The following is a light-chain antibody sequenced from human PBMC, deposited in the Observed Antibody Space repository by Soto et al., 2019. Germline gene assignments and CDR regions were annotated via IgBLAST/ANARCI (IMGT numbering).Light chain of an antibody. CDR2: EAF. J-gene: IGKJ1*01. CDR3: QQYNKYPWP. Sequence: EIRMTKSPATVSASVGDGATLTCRASQSITTWLAWYQQKPGKAPRLLIYEAFSLESGVPSRFGGSGSGAEFSLTISSLQPDDFATYYCQQYNKYPWPFGQGTKV. V-gene: IGKV1-5*03. CDR1: QSITTW.